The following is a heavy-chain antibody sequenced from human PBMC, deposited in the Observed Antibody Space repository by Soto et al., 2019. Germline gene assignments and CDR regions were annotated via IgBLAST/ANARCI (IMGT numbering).Heavy chain of an antibody. J-gene: IGHJ6*02. CDR2: INIGSGNT. CDR3: ARDGGDCGYRLAYYYYIGMDV. CDR1: GYGFSSYA. D-gene: IGHD2-21*02. V-gene: IGHV1-3*05. Sequence: QVQLVQSGAEEKKPGASVKVSCKASGYGFSSYAMHWVRQAPGQRLEWMGWINIGSGNTEYSQNFQDRITITRDTSASTVYMELSSLRSEDTAVYYCARDGGDCGYRLAYYYYIGMDVWGHGTTVTVSS.